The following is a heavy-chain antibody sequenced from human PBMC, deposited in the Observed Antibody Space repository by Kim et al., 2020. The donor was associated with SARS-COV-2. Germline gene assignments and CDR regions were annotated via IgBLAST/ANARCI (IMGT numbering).Heavy chain of an antibody. CDR1: GFTFSSYG. J-gene: IGHJ6*02. V-gene: IGHV3-33*01. CDR3: ARDNKEISSSWYRGWEYYYYGMDV. Sequence: GGSLRLSCAASGFTFSSYGMHWVRQAPGKGLEWVAVIWYDGSNKYYADSVKGRFTISRDNSKNTLYLQMNSLRAEDTAVYYCARDNKEISSSWYRGWEYYYYGMDVWGQGTTVTVSS. D-gene: IGHD6-13*01. CDR2: IWYDGSNK.